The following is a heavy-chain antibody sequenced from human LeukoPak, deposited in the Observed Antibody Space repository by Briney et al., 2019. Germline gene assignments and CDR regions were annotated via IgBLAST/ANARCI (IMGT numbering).Heavy chain of an antibody. CDR3: AKAMPPGSYFLPFAH. V-gene: IGHV3-9*01. D-gene: IGHD3-10*01. CDR1: GFIFDEYA. J-gene: IGHJ4*02. Sequence: GRSLRLSCAASGFIFDEYAIHWVRQPPGKGLEWVSGVSWNSDTIDYADSVKGRFTISRDHAKKSVYLQMNSLRPEDTALYYCAKAMPPGSYFLPFAHWGQGTPVTVSS. CDR2: VSWNSDTI.